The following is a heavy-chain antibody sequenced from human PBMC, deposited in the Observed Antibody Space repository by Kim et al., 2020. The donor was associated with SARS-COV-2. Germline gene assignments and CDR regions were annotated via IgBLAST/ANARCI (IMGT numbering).Heavy chain of an antibody. CDR3: SRDGDLPDY. D-gene: IGHD7-27*01. V-gene: IGHV1-18*01. J-gene: IGHJ4*02. CDR2: ISPYNGNT. CDR1: GYTFTSYG. Sequence: ASVKVSCKASGYTFTSYGISWVRQAPGQGLEWMGWISPYNGNTKYAQRLQGRVTMTADTSTTTAYMELRSLRSDDTAVYYCSRDGDLPDYWGQGTLVTVS.